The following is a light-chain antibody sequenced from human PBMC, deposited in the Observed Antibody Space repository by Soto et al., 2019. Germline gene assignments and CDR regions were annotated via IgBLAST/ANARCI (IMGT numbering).Light chain of an antibody. Sequence: QSVLTQPPSASGTPGQGVTISCSGSISNIGSHAVNWYQQLPGTAPKLLIYTNNQRPSGVPDRFSGSKSGTSASLAIRGLQSDDEADYYCATWDDSLNEGVFGGVTKLTVL. V-gene: IGLV1-44*01. CDR2: TNN. J-gene: IGLJ2*01. CDR3: ATWDDSLNEGV. CDR1: ISNIGSHA.